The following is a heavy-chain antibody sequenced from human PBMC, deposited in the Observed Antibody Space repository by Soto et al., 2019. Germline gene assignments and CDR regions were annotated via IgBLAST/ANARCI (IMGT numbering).Heavy chain of an antibody. CDR3: ARDGKGYNWNDEGNWFDP. CDR1: GGSISSYY. Sequence: SETLSLTCTVSGGSISSYYWSWIRQPPGKGLEWIGYIYYSGSTNYNPSLKSRVTISVDTSKNQFSLKLSSVTAADTAVYYCARDGKGYNWNDEGNWFDPWGQGTLVTVSS. V-gene: IGHV4-59*01. CDR2: IYYSGST. D-gene: IGHD1-1*01. J-gene: IGHJ5*02.